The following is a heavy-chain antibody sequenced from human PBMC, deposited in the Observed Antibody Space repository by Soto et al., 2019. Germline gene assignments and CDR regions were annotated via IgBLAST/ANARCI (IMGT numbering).Heavy chain of an antibody. CDR3: ARVEGTRTTNFYHYMDV. CDR1: VGTFSDYN. D-gene: IGHD2-8*01. J-gene: IGHJ6*03. CDR2: IIPKLGIT. V-gene: IGHV1-69*02. Sequence: VQLVQSGAEVKRPGSSVKVSCKAPVGTFSDYNIAWVRQARGQGLEWMGRIIPKLGITNYAHKFQDRVRITADKATSTAYMEVTSLRYEDTAVYFCARVEGTRTTNFYHYMDVWGEGTSVTVS.